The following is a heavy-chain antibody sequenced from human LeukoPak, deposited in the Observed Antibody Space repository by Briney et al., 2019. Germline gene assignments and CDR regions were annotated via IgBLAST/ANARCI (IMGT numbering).Heavy chain of an antibody. V-gene: IGHV3-30-3*01. CDR3: ARDHHDSSGYYPDY. CDR2: ISYDGSNK. J-gene: IGHJ4*02. CDR1: GGTFSSYA. Sequence: SCKASGGTFSSYAMHWVRQAPGKGLEWVAVISYDGSNKYYADSVKGRFTISRDNSKNTLYLQMNSLRAEDTAVYYCARDHHDSSGYYPDYWGQGTLVTVSS. D-gene: IGHD3-22*01.